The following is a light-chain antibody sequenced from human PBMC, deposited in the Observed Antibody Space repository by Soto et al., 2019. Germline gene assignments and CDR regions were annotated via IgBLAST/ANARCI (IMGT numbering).Light chain of an antibody. CDR1: ISDVGGYNY. Sequence: QSALTQPASASASPGQSITIPCTGTISDVGGYNYVSWYQQHLGKAPKLMIYEVDSRPSGVSNRFSGAKSGNTASLTISALQAEDEVEYYCSTCTSSNTVVFGGGTKVTV. J-gene: IGLJ2*01. CDR2: EVD. CDR3: STCTSSNTVV. V-gene: IGLV2-14*01.